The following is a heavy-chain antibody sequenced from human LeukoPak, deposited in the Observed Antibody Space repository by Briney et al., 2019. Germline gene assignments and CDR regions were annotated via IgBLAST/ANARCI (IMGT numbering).Heavy chain of an antibody. CDR3: ANPQTVTTSYYGMDV. J-gene: IGHJ6*02. V-gene: IGHV3-23*01. CDR1: GFTFSSYA. D-gene: IGHD4-17*01. CDR2: ISGSGGST. Sequence: QPGGSLRLSCAASGFTFSSYAMSWVRQAPGKGLEWVSAISGSGGSTYYADSVKGRFTISRDNSKNTLYLQMNSLRAEDTAVYYCANPQTVTTSYYGMDVWGQGTTVTVSS.